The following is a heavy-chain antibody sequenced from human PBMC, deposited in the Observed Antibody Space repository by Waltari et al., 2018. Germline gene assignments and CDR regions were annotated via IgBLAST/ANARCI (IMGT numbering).Heavy chain of an antibody. D-gene: IGHD2-15*01. CDR1: GYTFTDYY. V-gene: IGHV1-69-2*01. CDR2: VDPEDGET. J-gene: IGHJ6*03. CDR3: ATSRYCSGGSCYAPYYYYYYMDV. Sequence: EVQLVQSGAEVKKPGATVKISCKASGYTFTDYYMHWVQQAPGKELEWMGRVDPEDGETIYAEKFQGRVTITADTSTDTAYMELSSLRSEDTAVYYCATSRYCSGGSCYAPYYYYYYMDVWGKGTTVTVSS.